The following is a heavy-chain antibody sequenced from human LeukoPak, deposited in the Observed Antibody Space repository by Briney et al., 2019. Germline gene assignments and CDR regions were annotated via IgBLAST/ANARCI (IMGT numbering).Heavy chain of an antibody. D-gene: IGHD1-26*01. Sequence: GRSLRLSCAASGFTLSNYGMHWVRQAPGKGLEWVTDISSDGNNKYYADSVKGRFTVSRDNSKNTLYLQMNSLRAEDTAVYYCAKGESEHSGNYLDNWFDPWGLGTLVTVSS. CDR1: GFTLSNYG. J-gene: IGHJ5*02. V-gene: IGHV3-30*18. CDR2: ISSDGNNK. CDR3: AKGESEHSGNYLDNWFDP.